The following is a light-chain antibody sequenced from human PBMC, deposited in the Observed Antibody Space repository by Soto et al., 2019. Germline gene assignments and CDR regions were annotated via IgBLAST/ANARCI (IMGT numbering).Light chain of an antibody. CDR3: QQYNNWPPIT. V-gene: IGKV3-15*01. CDR1: QIVSSN. Sequence: EIVMTQSPATLSVSPGERVTLSCMASQIVSSNLAWYQQKPGQSPSLLIYCASNRATCIPARFSGSGSGTEFTLTISSLQSEDFAVYYCQQYNNWPPITFGQGTRLDIK. J-gene: IGKJ5*01. CDR2: CAS.